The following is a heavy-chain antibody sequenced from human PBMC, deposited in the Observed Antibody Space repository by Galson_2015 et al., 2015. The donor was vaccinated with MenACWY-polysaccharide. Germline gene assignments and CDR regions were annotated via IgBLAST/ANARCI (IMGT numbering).Heavy chain of an antibody. V-gene: IGHV6-1*01. Sequence: CAISGDSVSSNSAAWNWIRQSPSRGLEWLGRTYYRPKWYKYYALSVKSRMTINVDTAKNQFSLQLNSVTPEDTAMYYCASQGIAVAGVIDYWGQGTLVTVSS. CDR2: TYYRPKWYK. D-gene: IGHD6-19*01. CDR1: GDSVSSNSAA. CDR3: ASQGIAVAGVIDY. J-gene: IGHJ4*02.